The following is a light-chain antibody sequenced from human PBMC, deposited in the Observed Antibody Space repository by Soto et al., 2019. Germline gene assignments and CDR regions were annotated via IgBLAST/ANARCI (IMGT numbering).Light chain of an antibody. CDR1: QGISSA. CDR2: DAS. V-gene: IGKV1D-13*01. CDR3: QQFSKYRRT. J-gene: IGKJ1*01. Sequence: ASQLTQSPSSLSASVGDRVTITCRASQGISSALAWYQQKPGRAHKLLIYDASSLESGVPSRFSGSGAGTEFTRAIRSLQPEDFAPYSCQQFSKYRRTFGQGTELQI.